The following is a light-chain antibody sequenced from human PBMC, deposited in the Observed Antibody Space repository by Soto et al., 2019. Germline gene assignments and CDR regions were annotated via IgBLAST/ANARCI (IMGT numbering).Light chain of an antibody. CDR1: SSNIGAGYD. V-gene: IGLV1-40*01. CDR3: QSYDRSLSVYV. Sequence: QSALTQPPSVSGAPGQRVTISCTGSSSNIGAGYDVHWYQQLPGTAPKLLIYGNSNRPSGVPDRFSGSKSGTSASLAITGLQAEDEADYYCQSYDRSLSVYVFGTGTKLTVL. J-gene: IGLJ1*01. CDR2: GNS.